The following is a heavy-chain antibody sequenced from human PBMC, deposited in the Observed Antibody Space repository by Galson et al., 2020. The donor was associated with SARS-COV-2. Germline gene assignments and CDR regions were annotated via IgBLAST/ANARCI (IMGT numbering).Heavy chain of an antibody. CDR3: ARAPRNTIFGVVSAFDI. CDR1: GASIRSGGYS. V-gene: IGHV4-31*03. CDR2: IYYRGRT. Sequence: TWETLPLTCPVSGASIRSGGYSWSWIRQHPGTGLEWIGYIYYRGRTYYNPSLKSRVTISVDTSKNQFSLKLSSVTAADTAGYYCARAPRNTIFGVVSAFDIWGQGTMVTVSS. J-gene: IGHJ3*02. D-gene: IGHD3-3*01.